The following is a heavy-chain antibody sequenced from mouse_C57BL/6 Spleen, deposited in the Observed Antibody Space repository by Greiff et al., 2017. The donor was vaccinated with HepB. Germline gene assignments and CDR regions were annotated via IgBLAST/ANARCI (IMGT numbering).Heavy chain of an antibody. J-gene: IGHJ2*01. V-gene: IGHV14-2*01. Sequence: VQLQQSGAELVKPGASVKLSCTASGFNIKDYYMHWVKQRTEQGLEWIGRIDPEDGETKYAPTFQGKATITADTSSNTAYLQLSSLTSEDAAVYYCAGENDAGYFDYWGQGTTLTVSS. CDR3: AGENDAGYFDY. D-gene: IGHD2-12*01. CDR2: IDPEDGET. CDR1: GFNIKDYY.